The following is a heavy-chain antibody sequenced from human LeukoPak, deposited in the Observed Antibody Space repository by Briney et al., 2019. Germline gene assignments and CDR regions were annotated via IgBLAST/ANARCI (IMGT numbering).Heavy chain of an antibody. Sequence: PGRSLRLSCAASGLTFSSYGMSWVRQAPGKGLEWVSGISGSGTNTYYADSVKGRFTISRDNSKNTLYLQMNSLRAEDTAIYYCAKPHYGLGGSYFDFWGQGTLVTVSS. CDR1: GLTFSSYG. CDR3: AKPHYGLGGSYFDF. J-gene: IGHJ4*02. V-gene: IGHV3-23*01. D-gene: IGHD3-10*01. CDR2: ISGSGTNT.